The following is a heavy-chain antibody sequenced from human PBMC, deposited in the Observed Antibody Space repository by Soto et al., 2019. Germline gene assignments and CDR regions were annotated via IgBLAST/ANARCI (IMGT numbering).Heavy chain of an antibody. D-gene: IGHD6-6*01. CDR2: INAHSGGT. Sequence: QVQLVQSGAAVKKPGASVKVSCKASGFSFTGYYIHWLRQAPGQGLEWMGWINAHSGGTEYAQKFQGRVTLTRDTSIATAYLTLTSLTSDDTALYYCAKDLTRQLAYWLDPWGQGTQVTVFS. J-gene: IGHJ5*02. CDR1: GFSFTGYY. V-gene: IGHV1-2*02. CDR3: AKDLTRQLAYWLDP.